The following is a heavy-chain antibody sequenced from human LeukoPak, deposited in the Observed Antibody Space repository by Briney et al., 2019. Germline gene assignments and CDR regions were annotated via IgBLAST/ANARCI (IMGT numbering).Heavy chain of an antibody. Sequence: GRSLRLSCAASGFTFSSYGMHWVRQAPGKGLEWVAVISYDGSNKYYADSVKGRFTISRDNSKNTLYLQMNSLRAEDTAVYYCARPRGSYYSDYWGQGTLVTVSS. CDR2: ISYDGSNK. CDR1: GFTFSSYG. V-gene: IGHV3-30*03. CDR3: ARPRGSYYSDY. J-gene: IGHJ4*02. D-gene: IGHD1-26*01.